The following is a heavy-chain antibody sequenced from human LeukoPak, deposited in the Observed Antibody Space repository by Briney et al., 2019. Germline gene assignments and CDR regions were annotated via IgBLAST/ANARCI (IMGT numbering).Heavy chain of an antibody. CDR2: IKQDGSEK. CDR3: AKDQGAGTGITMIVWGAFDI. D-gene: IGHD3-22*01. J-gene: IGHJ3*02. V-gene: IGHV3-7*01. Sequence: GGSLRLSCAASGFTFSSYWMSWVRQAPGKGLEWVANIKQDGSEKYYVDSVKGRFTISRDNSKNTLYLQMNSLRAEDTAVYYCAKDQGAGTGITMIVWGAFDIWGQGTMVTVSS. CDR1: GFTFSSYW.